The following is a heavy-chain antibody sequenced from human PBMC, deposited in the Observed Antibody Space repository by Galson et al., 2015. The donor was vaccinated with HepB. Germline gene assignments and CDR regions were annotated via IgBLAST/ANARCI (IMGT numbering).Heavy chain of an antibody. CDR2: INHSGST. CDR3: ARRRDRDRSYYGMDV. Sequence: LSLTCAVYGGSFSGYYWSWIRQPPGKGLEWIGEINHSGSTNYNPSLKSRVTISVDTSKNQFSLKLSSVTAADTAVYYCARRRDRDRSYYGMDVWGQGTTVTVSS. V-gene: IGHV4-34*01. D-gene: IGHD2-15*01. CDR1: GGSFSGYY. J-gene: IGHJ6*02.